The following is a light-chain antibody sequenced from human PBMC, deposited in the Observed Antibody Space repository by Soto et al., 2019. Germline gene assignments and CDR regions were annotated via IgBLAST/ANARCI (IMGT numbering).Light chain of an antibody. V-gene: IGKV3-15*01. CDR1: QSVSSN. CDR3: QQYNNWPPLT. J-gene: IGKJ4*01. CDR2: GAS. Sequence: EIVMTQSPATLSVSPGERATLSCRASQSVSSNLAWYQQKPGQAPRLLIFGASTRPTGIPVRFSGSGSGTEFTLTISSLQSEDFAVYYCQQYNNWPPLTFGGGTKVEIK.